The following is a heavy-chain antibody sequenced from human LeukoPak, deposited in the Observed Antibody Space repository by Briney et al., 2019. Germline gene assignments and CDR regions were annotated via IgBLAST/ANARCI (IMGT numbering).Heavy chain of an antibody. CDR3: ARDRGIAARNFDY. CDR2: IYSSGST. CDR1: GFTFSDYY. Sequence: GGSLRLSCAASGFTFSDYYMSWIRQAPGKGLEWVSIIYSSGSTYYADSVKGRFTISRDNSKNTVFLQMSSLRADDTAMYYCARDRGIAARNFDYWAREPWSPSPQ. J-gene: IGHJ4*02. V-gene: IGHV3-53*01. D-gene: IGHD6-6*01.